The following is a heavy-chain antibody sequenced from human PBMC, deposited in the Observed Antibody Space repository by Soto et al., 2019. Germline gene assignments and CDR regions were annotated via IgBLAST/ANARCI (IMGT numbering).Heavy chain of an antibody. CDR1: GFIFSDYW. V-gene: IGHV3-7*01. J-gene: IGHJ4*02. Sequence: EVQLVESGGGLVQPGGSLRLSCAASGFIFSDYWMAWVRQAPGKGLEWVANIKEDGSRKYYMESVKGRITISRDNAKNSVFLQINSLRVEDTAVYYCVSFEAIGSWGQGTLVTVSS. CDR2: IKEDGSRK. CDR3: VSFEAIGS.